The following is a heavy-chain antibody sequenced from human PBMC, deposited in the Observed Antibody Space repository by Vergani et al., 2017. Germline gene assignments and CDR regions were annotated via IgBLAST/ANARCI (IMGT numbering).Heavy chain of an antibody. Sequence: QVQLPESGPGLVKPSETLSLTCTVSGGSISSYYWSWIRQPPGKGLEWIGYIYYSGSTNYNPSLKSRVTISVDTSKNQFSLKLSSVTAADTAVYYCARRAEYYDSTRNSFDPWGQGTLVTVSS. CDR3: ARRAEYYDSTRNSFDP. CDR2: IYYSGST. J-gene: IGHJ5*02. V-gene: IGHV4-59*08. CDR1: GGSISSYY. D-gene: IGHD3-22*01.